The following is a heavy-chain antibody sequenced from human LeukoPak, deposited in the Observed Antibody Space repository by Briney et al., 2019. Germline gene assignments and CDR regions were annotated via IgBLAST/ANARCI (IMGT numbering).Heavy chain of an antibody. D-gene: IGHD6-19*01. CDR2: INPDGSER. V-gene: IGHV3-7*03. CDR3: TRDLAAVPGPRMDV. CDR1: GFSFSSYY. Sequence: PGGSPRLSCAASGFSFSSYYMSWVRQAPGKGLEWVALINPDGSERYYVDSVKGRFTISRDNAKNSLYLQMDSLRDDDTAMYFSTRDLAAVPGPRMDVWGQGTTVTVSS. J-gene: IGHJ6*02.